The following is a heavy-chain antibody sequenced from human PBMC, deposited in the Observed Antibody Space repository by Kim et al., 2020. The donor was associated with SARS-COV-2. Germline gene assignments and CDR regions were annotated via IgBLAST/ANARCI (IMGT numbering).Heavy chain of an antibody. D-gene: IGHD1-26*01. J-gene: IGHJ5*02. CDR2: GNT. V-gene: IGHV1-18*01. Sequence: GNTVYAQTYQGRFTMPTDTSTTTAYMELRSLRSDDTAIYYCARLYSNWFDPWGQGTLVTVSS. CDR3: ARLYSNWFDP.